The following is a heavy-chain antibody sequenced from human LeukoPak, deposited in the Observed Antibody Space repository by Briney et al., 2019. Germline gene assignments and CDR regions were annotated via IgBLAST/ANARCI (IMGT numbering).Heavy chain of an antibody. CDR3: AKEGFGNYYSAYFDY. CDR2: IHYDSTTE. J-gene: IGHJ4*02. CDR1: GFAFSSYG. D-gene: IGHD1-26*01. Sequence: GGSLRLSCAASGFAFSSYGMHWVRQAPGKGLEWVAYIHYDSTTEDYADSVKGRFTISRDNSKNTLYLQMNGLRAEDTAVYYCAKEGFGNYYSAYFDYWGQGTLVTVSS. V-gene: IGHV3-30*02.